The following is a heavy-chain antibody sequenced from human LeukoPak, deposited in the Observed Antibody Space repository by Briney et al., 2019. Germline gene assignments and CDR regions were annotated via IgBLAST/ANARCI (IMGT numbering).Heavy chain of an antibody. J-gene: IGHJ4*02. CDR3: ARASYIYVYYFDY. V-gene: IGHV3-33*01. CDR1: GFTFSSFA. CDR2: IWSDGSNK. Sequence: GGSLRLSCAASGFTFSSFAMHWVRQAPGKGLEWVAVIWSDGSNKYYADSVKGRFTISRDNSENTLYLQMNSLRAEDTAVYYCARASYIYVYYFDYWGQGTLVTASS. D-gene: IGHD5-18*01.